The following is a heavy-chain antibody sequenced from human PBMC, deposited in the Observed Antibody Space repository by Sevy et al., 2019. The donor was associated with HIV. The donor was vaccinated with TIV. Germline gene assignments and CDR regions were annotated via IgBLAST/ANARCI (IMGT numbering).Heavy chain of an antibody. CDR1: GDSITNSY. J-gene: IGHJ5*02. CDR3: ARVYSSWIYLDP. D-gene: IGHD4-4*01. Sequence: SGTLSLTCTVSGDSITNSYWSWFRQPPGKALEWIGYAYYSGTTNYNPSPKSRVTISVDTSNNQFSLRLTSVTAADTAVYFCARVYSSWIYLDPWGQGTLVTVSS. V-gene: IGHV4-59*01. CDR2: AYYSGTT.